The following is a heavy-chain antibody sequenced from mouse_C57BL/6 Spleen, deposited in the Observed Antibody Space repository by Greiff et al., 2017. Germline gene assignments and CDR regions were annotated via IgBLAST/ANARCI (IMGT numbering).Heavy chain of an antibody. J-gene: IGHJ3*01. D-gene: IGHD2-2*01. CDR2: LNPSSGYT. V-gene: IGHV1-7*01. CDR3: ARGVTASPWFAY. Sequence: VQLQQSGAELAKPGASVKLSCKASGYTFTSYWMHWVKPRPGQGLEWIGYLNPSSGYTKYNQKFKDKATFTVDKSYSTAYMQLSSLTSEYSAVYYVARGVTASPWFAYWGQGTLVTVSA. CDR1: GYTFTSYW.